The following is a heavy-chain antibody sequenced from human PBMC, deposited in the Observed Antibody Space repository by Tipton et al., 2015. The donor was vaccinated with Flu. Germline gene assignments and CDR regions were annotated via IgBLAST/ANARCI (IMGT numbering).Heavy chain of an antibody. CDR2: IFHGGST. Sequence: TLSLTCTVSGYSISSGYYWGWIRQPPGKGLEWIGSIFHGGSTYYNPSLKSRVTISVDTSKNQFSLKLSSVTAADTAVYCCATYYYGSGTQSAFDYWGQGTLVTVSS. CDR3: ATYYYGSGTQSAFDY. D-gene: IGHD3-10*01. V-gene: IGHV4-38-2*02. CDR1: GYSISSGYY. J-gene: IGHJ4*02.